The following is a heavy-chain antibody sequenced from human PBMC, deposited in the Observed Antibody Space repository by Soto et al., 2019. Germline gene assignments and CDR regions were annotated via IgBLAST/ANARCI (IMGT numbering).Heavy chain of an antibody. Sequence: PSETLSLTCTVSGGSISSYDWSWIRQPPGKGLEWIGNICYSGSTDYNPSLKSRVTISIDTSKNHFSLKLNSVTAADTAVYYCAVSTGSSQYYFDYWGQGALVTVSS. D-gene: IGHD6-6*01. CDR3: AVSTGSSQYYFDY. V-gene: IGHV4-59*01. CDR2: ICYSGST. CDR1: GGSISSYD. J-gene: IGHJ4*02.